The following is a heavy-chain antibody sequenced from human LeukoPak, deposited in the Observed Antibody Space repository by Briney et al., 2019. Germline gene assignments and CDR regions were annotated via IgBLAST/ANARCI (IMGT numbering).Heavy chain of an antibody. CDR3: AKDRDSSSITMIVVASRYFDY. J-gene: IGHJ4*02. Sequence: GGSLRLSCAASGFTFSSYAMSWVRQAPGKGLEWVSAISGSGGSTYYADSVKGRFTISRDNSKNTLYLQMNSLRAEDTAVYYCAKDRDSSSITMIVVASRYFDYWGQGTLVTVSS. V-gene: IGHV3-23*01. D-gene: IGHD3-22*01. CDR1: GFTFSSYA. CDR2: ISGSGGST.